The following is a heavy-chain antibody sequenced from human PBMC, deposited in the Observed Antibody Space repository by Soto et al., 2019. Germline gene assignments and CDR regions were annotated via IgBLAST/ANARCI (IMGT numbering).Heavy chain of an antibody. CDR3: AREEAAMVSGDYYGMDV. Sequence: PSETLSLTCTVSGGSVSSGSYYWSWIRQPPGKGLEWIGYIYYSGSTNYNPSLKSRVTISVDTSKNQFSLKLSSVTAADTAVYYCAREEAAMVSGDYYGMDVWGQGTTVTVSS. V-gene: IGHV4-61*01. D-gene: IGHD5-18*01. J-gene: IGHJ6*02. CDR2: IYYSGST. CDR1: GGSVSSGSYY.